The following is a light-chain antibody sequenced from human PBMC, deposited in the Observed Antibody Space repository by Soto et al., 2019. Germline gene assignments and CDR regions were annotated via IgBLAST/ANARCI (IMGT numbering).Light chain of an antibody. Sequence: QSVLAQPPSASGSPGQSVTISCTGTSDDIGRYNYVSWYQHHPGKAPRLLIYEVNQRASGVPERFSGSKSGYAASLTVSGLQTEDEAHYYCSSYVGNNQVIFGGGTKVTVL. J-gene: IGLJ2*01. CDR3: SSYVGNNQVI. CDR2: EVN. V-gene: IGLV2-8*01. CDR1: SDDIGRYNY.